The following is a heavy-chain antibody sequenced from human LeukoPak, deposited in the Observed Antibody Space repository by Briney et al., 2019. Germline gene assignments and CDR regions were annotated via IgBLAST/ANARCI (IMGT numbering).Heavy chain of an antibody. J-gene: IGHJ6*03. V-gene: IGHV3-20*04. D-gene: IGHD3-22*01. Sequence: GGSLRLSCAASGFTFSSYGMSWVRQAPGKGLEWVSGINWNGGSTGYADSVKGRFTISRDNAKNSLYLQMNSLRAEDTALYYCARNNPNYYDSSSPYYYYYMDVWGKGTTVTVSS. CDR3: ARNNPNYYDSSSPYYYYYMDV. CDR2: INWNGGST. CDR1: GFTFSSYG.